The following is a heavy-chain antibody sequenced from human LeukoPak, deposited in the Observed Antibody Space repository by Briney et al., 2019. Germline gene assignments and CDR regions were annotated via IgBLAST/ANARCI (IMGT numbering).Heavy chain of an antibody. J-gene: IGHJ5*02. D-gene: IGHD1-26*01. CDR1: GGPVNSYY. CDR3: ARDRSGSGSYYYLDP. CDR2: IYYSGNT. Sequence: SETLSLTCTVSGGPVNSYYWSWIRQPPGKGLEWIGYIYYSGNTNYNPSLESRVTISVDTSKNQFSLKLKSLTAADTAVYYCARDRSGSGSYYYLDPWGQGTLVTVSS. V-gene: IGHV4-59*02.